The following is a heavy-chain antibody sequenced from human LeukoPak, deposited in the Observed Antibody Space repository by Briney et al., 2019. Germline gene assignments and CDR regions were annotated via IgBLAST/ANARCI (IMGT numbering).Heavy chain of an antibody. CDR3: ARAPLSGFWSGYYYDY. Sequence: SETLSLTCTVSGGSVSSGSYYWSWIRQPPGKGLEWIGYIYYSGSTNYNPSLKSRVTISVDTSKNQFPLKLSSVTAADTAVYYCARAPLSGFWSGYYYDYWGQGTLVTVSS. D-gene: IGHD3-3*01. J-gene: IGHJ4*02. CDR2: IYYSGST. CDR1: GGSVSSGSYY. V-gene: IGHV4-61*01.